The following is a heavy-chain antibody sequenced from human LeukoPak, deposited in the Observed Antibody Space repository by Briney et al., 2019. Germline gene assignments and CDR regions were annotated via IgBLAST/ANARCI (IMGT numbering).Heavy chain of an antibody. CDR3: ARATFIVEATTTGAFDV. CDR1: GGTSSSHV. D-gene: IGHD3-22*01. CDR2: ISSSGRYL. V-gene: IGHV3-21*06. J-gene: IGHJ3*01. Sequence: GSLILSCAASGGTSSSHVMNWVCQAPGEGLEWVSSISSSGRYLYYADSVRGRFTISRDNAKNSLYLELNSLRAEDTAIYYCARATFIVEATTTGAFDVWGQGTLVTVSS.